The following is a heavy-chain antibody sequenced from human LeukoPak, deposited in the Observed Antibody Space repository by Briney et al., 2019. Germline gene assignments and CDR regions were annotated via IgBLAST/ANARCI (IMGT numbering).Heavy chain of an antibody. V-gene: IGHV1-8*03. D-gene: IGHD3-3*01. J-gene: IGHJ3*02. CDR3: ARVPPGWGYDFWSGYYHAFDI. Sequence: KVSCKASGYTFTSYDINWVRQATGQGLEWMGWMNPNSGNTGYAQKFQGRVTITRNTSISTAYMELSSLRSEDTAVYYCARVPPGWGYDFWSGYYHAFDIWGQGTMVTVSS. CDR2: MNPNSGNT. CDR1: GYTFTSYD.